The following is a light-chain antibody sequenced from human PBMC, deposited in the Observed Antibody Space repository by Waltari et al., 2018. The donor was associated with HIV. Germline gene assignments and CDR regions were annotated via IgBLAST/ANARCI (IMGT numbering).Light chain of an antibody. CDR3: QSYDISLSASVV. Sequence: QSMLTQPPSVSGAPGQRVTISCTGSSSTIGADYDVPWYQQIPGTAPKLLISGNKNRPSGVPDRFAASKAGTSASLTSSGLQAEDEADYFCQSYDISLSASVVFGGGTSLTVL. CDR2: GNK. J-gene: IGLJ2*01. V-gene: IGLV1-40*01. CDR1: SSTIGADYD.